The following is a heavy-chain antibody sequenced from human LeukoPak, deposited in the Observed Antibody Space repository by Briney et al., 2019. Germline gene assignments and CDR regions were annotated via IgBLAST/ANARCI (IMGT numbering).Heavy chain of an antibody. CDR3: AKSITMIVVVIASFDY. J-gene: IGHJ4*02. CDR1: GFTFSNYW. V-gene: IGHV3-30*18. CDR2: ISYDGSNK. Sequence: PGGSLRLSCAASGFTFSNYWMSWVRQAPGKGLEWVAVISYDGSNKYYADSVKGRFTISRDNSKNTLYPQMNSLRAEDTAVYYCAKSITMIVVVIASFDYWGQGTLVTVSS. D-gene: IGHD3-22*01.